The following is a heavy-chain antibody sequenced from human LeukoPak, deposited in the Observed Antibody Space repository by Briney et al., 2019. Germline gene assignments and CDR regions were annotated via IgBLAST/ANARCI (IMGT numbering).Heavy chain of an antibody. J-gene: IGHJ5*02. V-gene: IGHV4-59*01. CDR3: ARDYCGNSALDP. CDR1: GGSISSYD. D-gene: IGHD4-23*01. Sequence: SETLSLTCTGSGGSISSYDWSWIRQPPGKGLEWIGHIYFSGSTKYNPSLKSRVTISVDTSKNQFSLKLSSVTAADTAVYFCARDYCGNSALDPWGQGTLVTVSS. CDR2: IYFSGST.